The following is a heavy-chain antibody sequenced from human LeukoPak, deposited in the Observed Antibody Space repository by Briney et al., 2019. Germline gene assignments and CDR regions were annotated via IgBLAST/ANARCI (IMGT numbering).Heavy chain of an antibody. CDR3: ASSKGFGELSPYYYYGMDV. CDR1: GGSISSYY. J-gene: IGHJ6*02. Sequence: PSETLSLTCTVSGGSISSYYWSWIRQPPGKGLEWIGYIYYSGSTNYNPSLKSRVTISVDTSKNQFSLKLSSVTAADTAVYYCASSKGFGELSPYYYYGMDVWGQGTTVTVSS. D-gene: IGHD3-10*01. V-gene: IGHV4-59*01. CDR2: IYYSGST.